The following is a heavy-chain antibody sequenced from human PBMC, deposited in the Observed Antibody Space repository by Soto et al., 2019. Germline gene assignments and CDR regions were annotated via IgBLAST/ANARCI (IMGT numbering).Heavy chain of an antibody. CDR1: GYSFTSYW. D-gene: IGHD3-22*01. CDR2: IYPGDSDT. J-gene: IGHJ3*02. Sequence: GESLKISCKGSGYSFTSYWSGWVRQMPGKGLEWMGIIYPGDSDTRYSPSFQGQVTISADKSISTAYLQWSSLKASDTAMYYCARQGDYCDSSGYTTSEDAFDIWGQGTMVNVSS. V-gene: IGHV5-51*01. CDR3: ARQGDYCDSSGYTTSEDAFDI.